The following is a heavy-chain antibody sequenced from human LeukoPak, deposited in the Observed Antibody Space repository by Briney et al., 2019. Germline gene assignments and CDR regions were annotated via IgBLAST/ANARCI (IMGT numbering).Heavy chain of an antibody. D-gene: IGHD3-10*01. CDR3: ARATYGSGSSLYYYGMDV. V-gene: IGHV4-59*01. CDR2: IYYSGST. CDR1: GGSISSYY. J-gene: IGHJ6*02. Sequence: PSETLSLTCTVSGGSISSYYWSWIRQPPGKGLEWLGYIYYSGSTNYNPSLKSRVTISVDTSKNQFSLKLSSVTAADTAVYYCARATYGSGSSLYYYGMDVWGQGTTVTVSS.